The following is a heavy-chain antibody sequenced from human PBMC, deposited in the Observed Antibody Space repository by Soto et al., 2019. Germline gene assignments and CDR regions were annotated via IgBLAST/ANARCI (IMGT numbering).Heavy chain of an antibody. V-gene: IGHV3-23*01. CDR3: AKDRSVVVPAATFDP. Sequence: GGSLRLSCAASGFIFSSYAMSWVRQAPGKGLEWVSAISGSGGSTSYADSVKGRFTISRDNSKNTLYLQMNSLRAEDTAVYYCAKDRSVVVPAATFDPWGQGTLVTVSS. J-gene: IGHJ5*02. CDR2: ISGSGGST. CDR1: GFIFSSYA. D-gene: IGHD2-2*01.